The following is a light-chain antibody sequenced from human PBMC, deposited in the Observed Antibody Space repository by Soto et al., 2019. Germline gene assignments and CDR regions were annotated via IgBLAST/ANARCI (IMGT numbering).Light chain of an antibody. CDR1: QSISSW. CDR3: QQYNSYRT. J-gene: IGKJ1*01. V-gene: IGKV1-5*03. CDR2: KAS. Sequence: DIQMTQSPSTLSASVGDRVTITCRASQSISSWLAWYQQKPGKAPKVLIYKASSLESEVPSRFSGSGSGTEFTLTISSLQPDDFATYYCQQYNSYRTFGQGTKVDIK.